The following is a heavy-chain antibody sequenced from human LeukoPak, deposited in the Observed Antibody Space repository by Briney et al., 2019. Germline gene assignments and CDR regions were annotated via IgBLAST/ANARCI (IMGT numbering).Heavy chain of an antibody. CDR1: GGSFSGYY. CDR3: AREGIAAAGTSYFDY. V-gene: IGHV4-34*01. Sequence: PSETLSLTXAVYGGSFSGYYWSWIRQPPGKGLEWIGEINHSGSTNYNPSLESRVTISVDTSKNQFSLKLSSVTAADTAVYYCAREGIAAAGTSYFDYWGQGTLVTVSS. J-gene: IGHJ4*02. D-gene: IGHD6-13*01. CDR2: INHSGST.